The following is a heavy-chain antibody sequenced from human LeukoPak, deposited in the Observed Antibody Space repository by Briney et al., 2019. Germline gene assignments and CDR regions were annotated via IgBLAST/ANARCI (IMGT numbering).Heavy chain of an antibody. J-gene: IGHJ4*02. V-gene: IGHV3-30*02. CDR1: GFTFSSYG. CDR3: AKDYRRWHYYDSSGQPFDY. D-gene: IGHD3-22*01. CDR2: IRYDGSNK. Sequence: GGSLRLSCAASGFTFSSYGMHWVRQAPGKGLEWVAFIRYDGSNKYYADSVKGRFTISRDNSKNTLYLQVNSLRAEDTAVYYCAKDYRRWHYYDSSGQPFDYWGQGTLVTVSS.